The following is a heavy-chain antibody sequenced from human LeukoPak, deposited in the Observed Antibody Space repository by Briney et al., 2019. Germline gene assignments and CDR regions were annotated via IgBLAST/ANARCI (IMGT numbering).Heavy chain of an antibody. J-gene: IGHJ4*02. D-gene: IGHD1-1*01. CDR1: GFTFSSYC. Sequence: GGSLRLSCAASGFTFSSYCMSWVRQAPGKGLEWVANIKQDGSEKYYVDSVKGRFTISRDNTKNSLYLQMNSLRAEDTAVYYCARDLARADRERTNWGQGTLVTVSS. CDR2: IKQDGSEK. CDR3: ARDLARADRERTN. V-gene: IGHV3-7*01.